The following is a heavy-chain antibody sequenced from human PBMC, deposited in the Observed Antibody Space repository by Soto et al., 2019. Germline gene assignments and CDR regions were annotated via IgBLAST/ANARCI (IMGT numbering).Heavy chain of an antibody. CDR1: GFTFSSYS. Sequence: EVQLVESGGGLVQPGGSLRLSCAASGFTFSSYSMNWVRQAPGKGLEWVSYISSSSSTIYYADSVKGRFTISRDNAKNSLYLQMNNLRAEDTAVYYCASTLEYSSKPSFDPWGQGTLVTVSS. V-gene: IGHV3-48*01. J-gene: IGHJ5*02. CDR3: ASTLEYSSKPSFDP. D-gene: IGHD6-6*01. CDR2: ISSSSSTI.